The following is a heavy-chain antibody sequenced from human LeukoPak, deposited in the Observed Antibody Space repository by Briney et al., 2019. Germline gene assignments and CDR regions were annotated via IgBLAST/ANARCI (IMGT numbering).Heavy chain of an antibody. Sequence: GGSLRLSCAASGFTSSSYWMSWVRQAPGKGLEWVANIKQDGSEKYYVDSVKGRFTISRDNAKNSLYLQMNSLRAEDTAVYYCARDSGRVKLYSSSWYYFDYWGQGTLVTVSS. CDR1: GFTSSSYW. CDR2: IKQDGSEK. V-gene: IGHV3-7*01. D-gene: IGHD6-13*01. J-gene: IGHJ4*02. CDR3: ARDSGRVKLYSSSWYYFDY.